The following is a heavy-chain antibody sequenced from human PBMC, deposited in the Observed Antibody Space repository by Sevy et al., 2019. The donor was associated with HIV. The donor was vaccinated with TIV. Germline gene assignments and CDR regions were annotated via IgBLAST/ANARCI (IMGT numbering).Heavy chain of an antibody. CDR3: AREGQLWFVYYFDN. D-gene: IGHD3-10*01. V-gene: IGHV3-30*09. Sequence: GESLKISCTASGFTFRNYAMNWVRQAPGKGLERVALISYDGSNKYYADSVRDRFAISRDNSKNTLYLQMNSLRPEDTAIYYCAREGQLWFVYYFDNWGQGTLVTVSS. CDR1: GFTFRNYA. J-gene: IGHJ4*02. CDR2: ISYDGSNK.